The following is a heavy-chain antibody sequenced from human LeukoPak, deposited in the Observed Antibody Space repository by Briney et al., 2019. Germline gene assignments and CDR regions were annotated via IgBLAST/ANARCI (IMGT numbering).Heavy chain of an antibody. V-gene: IGHV1-2*02. J-gene: IGHJ6*02. CDR3: AGGAGYSPLRGYGMDV. Sequence: ASVKVSCKASGYTFTVYYMHWVRQTPEQGLEWMGWINPNSGGTNYAQTFQGRVTMTRDTSISTAYMELSRLRSDDTAVYYCAGGAGYSPLRGYGMDVWGQGTTVTVSS. CDR2: INPNSGGT. D-gene: IGHD5-24*01. CDR1: GYTFTVYY.